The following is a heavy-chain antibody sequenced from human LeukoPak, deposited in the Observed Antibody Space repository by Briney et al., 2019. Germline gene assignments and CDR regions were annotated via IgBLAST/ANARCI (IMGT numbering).Heavy chain of an antibody. D-gene: IGHD2-15*01. CDR2: IYSGGST. CDR3: ARVGCGGSCAGYYYYYGMDV. J-gene: IGHJ6*02. Sequence: PGGSLRLSFAPSGFTVSSNYMSWVRQAPGKGLEWVSAIYSGGSTHYADSVEGRFTISRDNSKNTLYLQMNSLRAEDTAVYYCARVGCGGSCAGYYYYYGMDVWGQGTTVTVSS. V-gene: IGHV3-53*01. CDR1: GFTVSSNY.